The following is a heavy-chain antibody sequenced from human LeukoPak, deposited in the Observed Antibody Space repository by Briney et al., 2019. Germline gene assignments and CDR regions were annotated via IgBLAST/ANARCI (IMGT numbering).Heavy chain of an antibody. Sequence: PSETLSLTCTVSGGSISSSSYYWGWIRQPPGKGLEWIGSIYYSESTYYNPSLKSRVTISVDTSKNQFSLKLSSVTAADTAVYYCARDSRNTYYGSGFTDWGQGTLVTVSS. J-gene: IGHJ4*02. CDR1: GGSISSSSYY. CDR2: IYYSEST. D-gene: IGHD3-10*01. CDR3: ARDSRNTYYGSGFTD. V-gene: IGHV4-39*07.